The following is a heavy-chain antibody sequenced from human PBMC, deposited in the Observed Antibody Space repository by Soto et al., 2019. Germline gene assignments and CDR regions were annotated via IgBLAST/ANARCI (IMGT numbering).Heavy chain of an antibody. CDR2: IWSDGSYE. V-gene: IGHV3-33*01. J-gene: IGHJ4*02. Sequence: PGGSLRLSCAASGFKFNTYGMHWVRQAPGKGLEWVAVIWSDGSYEYYADSVKGRFTISRDNSKNTLYLQMNSLRAEDTAVYYCARVYCSGTRCYFNYWGQGTLVTVSS. D-gene: IGHD2-2*01. CDR3: ARVYCSGTRCYFNY. CDR1: GFKFNTYG.